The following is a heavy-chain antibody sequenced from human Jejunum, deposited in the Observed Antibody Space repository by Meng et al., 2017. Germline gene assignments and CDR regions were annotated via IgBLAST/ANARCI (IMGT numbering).Heavy chain of an antibody. CDR3: ARGQWFERYWGVWFDP. Sequence: QLLLQDAGPGLVQPSETLSLTCTVSCTHISNTNDNWGWIRQPPGNGLEWIGTMSYSGTTFLSPSLKSRITISTDTSKNQFSLKLNSVTAADTAVYYCARGQWFERYWGVWFDPWGQGTLVTVSS. V-gene: IGHV4-39*07. J-gene: IGHJ5*02. CDR2: MSYSGTT. D-gene: IGHD3-10*01. CDR1: CTHISNTNDN.